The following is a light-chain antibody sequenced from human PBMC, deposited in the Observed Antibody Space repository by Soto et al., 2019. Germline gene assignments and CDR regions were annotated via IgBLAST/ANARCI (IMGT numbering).Light chain of an antibody. J-gene: IGLJ3*02. CDR1: SSIIGAGYD. CDR2: GNS. CDR3: QSYDSSLSGFGV. Sequence: QSVLTQPPSVSGAPGQRVTISCTGSSSIIGAGYDVHWYQQLPGTAPKLLIYGNSNRPSGVPDRFSGSKSGTSASLAITGLQAEDEADYYCQSYDSSLSGFGVFGGGSKLTVL. V-gene: IGLV1-40*01.